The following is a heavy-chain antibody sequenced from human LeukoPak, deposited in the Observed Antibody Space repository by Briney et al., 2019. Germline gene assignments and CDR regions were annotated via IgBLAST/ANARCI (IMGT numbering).Heavy chain of an antibody. CDR1: GYTFTGYY. D-gene: IGHD3-22*01. Sequence: ASVKVSCKASGYTFTGYYMHWVRQAPGKGLEWMGGFDPEDGETIYAQKFQGRVTMTEDTSTDTAYMELSSLRSEDTAVYYCATRGNHYYDSSGYYYGDYWGQGTLVTVSS. CDR3: ATRGNHYYDSSGYYYGDY. V-gene: IGHV1-24*01. J-gene: IGHJ4*02. CDR2: FDPEDGET.